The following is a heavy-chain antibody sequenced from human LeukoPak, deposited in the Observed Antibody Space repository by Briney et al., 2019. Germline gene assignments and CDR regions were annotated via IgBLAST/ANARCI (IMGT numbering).Heavy chain of an antibody. CDR3: ASSYGDTSMVVYYFYQYGMDV. V-gene: IGHV1-46*01. Sequence: ASVKVSCKLSGYTFSNYYMHWVRQAPGHGLEWMGIINPSGGTTSYAYAFQGRVTMTRDTSTSTVYMELSSLRSEDTAVYYCASSYGDTSMVVYYFYQYGMDVWGQGTTVTVSS. CDR2: INPSGGTT. J-gene: IGHJ6*02. CDR1: GYTFSNYY. D-gene: IGHD5-18*01.